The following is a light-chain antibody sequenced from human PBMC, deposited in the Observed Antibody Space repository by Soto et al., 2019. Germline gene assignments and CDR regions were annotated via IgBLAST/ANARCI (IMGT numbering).Light chain of an antibody. CDR1: QSISSW. J-gene: IGKJ1*01. CDR3: QQYTENPGT. V-gene: IGKV1-5*03. CDR2: KAS. Sequence: DIQMTQSPSTLSGSGGDRVTITCRASQSISSWLAWYQQKPGKAPKLLVYKASSLESGVPSRFSGSESGTEGTLTISSLKTDDNPTYYCQQYTENPGTFGQGTKVDIK.